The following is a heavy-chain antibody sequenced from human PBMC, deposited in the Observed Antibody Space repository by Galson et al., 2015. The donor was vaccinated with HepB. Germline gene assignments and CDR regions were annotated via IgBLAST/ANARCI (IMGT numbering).Heavy chain of an antibody. D-gene: IGHD2-2*01. CDR2: ISYDGSNK. J-gene: IGHJ6*02. CDR3: AKAHCSSTSCYPKYYYYYGMDV. Sequence: SLRLSCAASGFTFSSYGMHWVRQAPGKGLEWVAVISYDGSNKYYADSVKGRFTISRDNSKNTLYLQMNSLRAEDTAVYYCAKAHCSSTSCYPKYYYYYGMDVWGQGTTVTVSS. V-gene: IGHV3-30*18. CDR1: GFTFSSYG.